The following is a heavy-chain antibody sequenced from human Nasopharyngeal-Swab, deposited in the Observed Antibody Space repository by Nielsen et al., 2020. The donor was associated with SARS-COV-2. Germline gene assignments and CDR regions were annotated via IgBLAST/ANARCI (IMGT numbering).Heavy chain of an antibody. V-gene: IGHV3-15*01. CDR1: GFTFSNAW. CDR2: IKSKTDGGTT. CDR3: ARDGLDYDFWSAYFMDV. Sequence: GESLKISCAASGFTFSNAWMSWVRQAPGKGLEWVGRIKSKTDGGTTDYAAPVKGRFTISRDNAKNSLYLQMNSLRAEDTAVYYCARDGLDYDFWSAYFMDVWGQGTTVTVSS. D-gene: IGHD3-3*01. J-gene: IGHJ6*02.